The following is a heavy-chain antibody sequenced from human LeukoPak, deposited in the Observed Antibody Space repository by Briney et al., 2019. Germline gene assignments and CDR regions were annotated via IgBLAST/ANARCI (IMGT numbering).Heavy chain of an antibody. D-gene: IGHD3-22*01. CDR3: ARRPYYDSTGLHYFDY. V-gene: IGHV5-51*01. Sequence: KHGESLKISCKGSGYSFTSYWIGWVRQMPGKGLEWMGVIYPGDSDTRYSPSFQGQVTISADKSITTAYLQWSSLKASDTAMYYCARRPYYDSTGLHYFDYWGQGTLVTVSS. CDR1: GYSFTSYW. CDR2: IYPGDSDT. J-gene: IGHJ4*02.